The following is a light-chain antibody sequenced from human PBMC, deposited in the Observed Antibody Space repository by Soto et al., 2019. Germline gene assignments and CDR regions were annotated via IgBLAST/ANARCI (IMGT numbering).Light chain of an antibody. CDR3: QQYTNWPWT. CDR2: DAS. Sequence: EIVMTQSPATLSVSPGERATLSCRASQSVNSRLAWYQQKPGQTPRLLIYDASTRATGIPTRFSGSGSGTDFTLTISSLQSEDFAVYYCQQYTNWPWTFGQGSKVDIK. V-gene: IGKV3-15*01. CDR1: QSVNSR. J-gene: IGKJ1*01.